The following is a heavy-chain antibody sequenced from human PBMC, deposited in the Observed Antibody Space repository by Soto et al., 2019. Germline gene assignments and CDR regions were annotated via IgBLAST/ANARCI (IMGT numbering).Heavy chain of an antibody. J-gene: IGHJ5*02. CDR1: GYTFTSYG. Sequence: GASVKVSCKASGYTFTSYGISWVRQAPGQGLEWMGWISAYNGNTNYAQKLQGRVTMTTDTSTSTAYMELRSLRSDDTAVYYCAIDPQYSGGWYDGFDPWGQGTLVTVSS. CDR3: AIDPQYSGGWYDGFDP. CDR2: ISAYNGNT. D-gene: IGHD6-19*01. V-gene: IGHV1-18*01.